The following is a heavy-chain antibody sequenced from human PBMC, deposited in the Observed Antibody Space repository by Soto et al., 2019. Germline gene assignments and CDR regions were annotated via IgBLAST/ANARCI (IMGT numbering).Heavy chain of an antibody. CDR2: ISHDGRNE. Sequence: QVQLVESGGGVVQPGRSLRLSCTASGFTFSNYAMHWVRQAPGKGLEWVAVISHDGRNEHYAESAKGRFTISRDISNLYLQMNSLRAEDTAIYSALLVDDNYYYYGMDVWGQGTTVTVSS. CDR1: GFTFSNYA. V-gene: IGHV3-30*04. CDR3: LLVDDNYYYYGMDV. J-gene: IGHJ6*02.